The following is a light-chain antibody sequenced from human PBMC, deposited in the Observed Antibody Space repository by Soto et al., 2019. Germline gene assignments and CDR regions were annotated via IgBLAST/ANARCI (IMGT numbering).Light chain of an antibody. CDR1: QSVSSY. V-gene: IGKV3-20*01. J-gene: IGKJ1*01. CDR2: DAS. Sequence: EIVLTQSPATLSLSPGERATLSCRASQSVSSYLAWYQQKPGQAPRLLIYDASNRATGIPDRFSGSGSGTDFTLTSSRLEPEDFAVYYCQQYASSPRTFGQGTKVDIK. CDR3: QQYASSPRT.